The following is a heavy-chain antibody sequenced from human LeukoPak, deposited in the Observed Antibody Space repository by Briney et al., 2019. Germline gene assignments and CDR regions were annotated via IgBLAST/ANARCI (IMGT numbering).Heavy chain of an antibody. CDR1: GFTFSSYS. D-gene: IGHD6-13*01. CDR2: ISSSSSYI. Sequence: AGASLRLSCAASGFTFSSYSMNCVRQPPGKGLEWVSSISSSSSYIYYADSVKGRFTISRDNAKNSLYLQMNSLRAEDTAVYYCARDEGGSSWTYYFDYWGQGTLVTVSS. J-gene: IGHJ4*02. V-gene: IGHV3-21*01. CDR3: ARDEGGSSWTYYFDY.